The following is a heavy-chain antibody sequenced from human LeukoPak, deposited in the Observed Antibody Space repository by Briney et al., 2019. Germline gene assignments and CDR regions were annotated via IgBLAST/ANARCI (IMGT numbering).Heavy chain of an antibody. CDR1: GFTVSSNY. CDR3: ARGSSSGWYWDYFDY. J-gene: IGHJ4*02. CDR2: IYSGGST. Sequence: PGGSLRLSCAASGFTVSSNYVSWVRQAPGKGLEWVSVIYSGGSTYYADSVKGRFTISRDNSKNTLYLQMNSLRAEDTAVYYCARGSSSGWYWDYFDYWGQGTLVTVSS. V-gene: IGHV3-66*01. D-gene: IGHD6-19*01.